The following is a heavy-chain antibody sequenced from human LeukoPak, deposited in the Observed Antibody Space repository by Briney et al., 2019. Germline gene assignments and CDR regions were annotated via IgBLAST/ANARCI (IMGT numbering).Heavy chain of an antibody. CDR1: GGSFSGYY. CDR3: AREGPRGTTSH. J-gene: IGHJ4*02. V-gene: IGHV4-59*01. CDR2: IYYSGST. D-gene: IGHD4-17*01. Sequence: KPSETLSLTCAVYGGSFSGYYWSWIRQPPGKGLEWIGYIYYSGSTNYNPSLKSRVTISVDTSKNQFSLKLSSVTAADTAVYYCAREGPRGTTSHWGQGTLVTVSS.